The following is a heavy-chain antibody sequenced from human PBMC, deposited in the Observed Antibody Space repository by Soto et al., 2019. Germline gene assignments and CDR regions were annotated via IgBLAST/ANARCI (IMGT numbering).Heavy chain of an antibody. Sequence: QVQLVESGGGVVQPGRSLRLSCAASGFTFSSYAMHWVRQAPGKGLEWVAVISYDGSNKYYADSVKGRFTISRDNSKNTLYLQMNSLRAEDTAVYYCARVGRLDYVDYWGQGTLLTVSS. D-gene: IGHD4-17*01. V-gene: IGHV3-30-3*01. J-gene: IGHJ4*02. CDR1: GFTFSSYA. CDR3: ARVGRLDYVDY. CDR2: ISYDGSNK.